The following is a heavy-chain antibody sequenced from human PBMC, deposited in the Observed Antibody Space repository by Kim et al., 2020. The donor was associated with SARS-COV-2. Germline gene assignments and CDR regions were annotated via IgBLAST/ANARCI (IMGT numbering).Heavy chain of an antibody. CDR2: ISYDGSNK. CDR3: AKDLGY. J-gene: IGHJ4*02. Sequence: GGSLRLSCAASGFTFSSYGMHWVRQAPGKGLEWVAVISYDGSNKYYADSVKGRFTISRDNSKNTLYLQMNSLRAEDTAVYYCAKDLGYWGQGTLVTVSS. CDR1: GFTFSSYG. V-gene: IGHV3-30*18.